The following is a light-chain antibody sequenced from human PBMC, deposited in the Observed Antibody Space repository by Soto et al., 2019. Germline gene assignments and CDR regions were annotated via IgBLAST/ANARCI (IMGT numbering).Light chain of an antibody. CDR1: QGISNY. Sequence: DIQMTQSPSSLSASVGDRVTITCRASQGISNYLAWYQQKPGKVPKLLIYAASTLQSGVPSRFSGSGSGTVFTLTISSLQPEDVATYYCQRYNSAPPATFGGGTKVEIK. J-gene: IGKJ4*01. CDR2: AAS. V-gene: IGKV1-27*01. CDR3: QRYNSAPPAT.